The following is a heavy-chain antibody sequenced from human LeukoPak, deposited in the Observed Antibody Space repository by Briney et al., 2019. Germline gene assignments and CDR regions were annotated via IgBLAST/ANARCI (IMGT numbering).Heavy chain of an antibody. CDR1: GGSISSGGYY. J-gene: IGHJ4*02. D-gene: IGHD3-10*01. V-gene: IGHV4-31*03. CDR3: ARAPHYYGSGSYVY. CDR2: IYYSGST. Sequence: PSETLSLTCTVSGGSISSGGYYWSWLRQHPGTGLEWIGYIYYSGSTYYNPSLKSRVTISVDTSKNQFSLKLSSVTAADTAVYYCARAPHYYGSGSYVYWGQGTLVTVSS.